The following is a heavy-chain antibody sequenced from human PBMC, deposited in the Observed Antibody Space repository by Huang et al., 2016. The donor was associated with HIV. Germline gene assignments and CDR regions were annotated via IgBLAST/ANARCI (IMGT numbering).Heavy chain of an antibody. D-gene: IGHD6-13*01. CDR1: GFTFATYG. CDR2: IRSDGANK. Sequence: QVQLVESGGGVVQPGGSLRLSCAASGFTFATYGMHWVRQAPGKGLDCVAFIRSDGANKYYADSVKGRCTISRDNSKNTLFLQMNTLRPEDTALYYCAKIPPLHANLATSGPGPVDYWGQGTLVTVSS. J-gene: IGHJ4*02. CDR3: AKIPPLHANLATSGPGPVDY. V-gene: IGHV3-30*02.